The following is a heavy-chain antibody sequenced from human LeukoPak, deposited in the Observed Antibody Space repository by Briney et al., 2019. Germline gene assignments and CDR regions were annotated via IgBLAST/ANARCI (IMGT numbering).Heavy chain of an antibody. D-gene: IGHD1-1*01. J-gene: IGHJ3*02. V-gene: IGHV4-4*07. CDR1: GDSISYFY. CDR2: MSSSGNN. Sequence: PSETLSLTCSVSGDSISYFYWSWIRQAAGKGLEWIGRMSSSGNNDYNAPLKSRVTMSVDTSKNQLSLKVISVTAADTAVYYCAAFLLQQINVFDIWGQGTMVTVSS. CDR3: AAFLLQQINVFDI.